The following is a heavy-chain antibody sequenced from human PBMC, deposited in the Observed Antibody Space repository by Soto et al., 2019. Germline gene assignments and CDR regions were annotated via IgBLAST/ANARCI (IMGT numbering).Heavy chain of an antibody. V-gene: IGHV1-69*01. D-gene: IGHD4-17*01. CDR1: ADTFNSYS. J-gene: IGHJ5*02. Sequence: QVQLVQSGAEVKKPGSSVKVSCKASADTFNSYSLSWLRQAPGQRLEWMGGITPVFGTADYAQNFEDRLTITADDSTSTVYMELSSLRSDDTAAYYCARSLEGTTVTNWFDPWGQGALVTVSS. CDR3: ARSLEGTTVTNWFDP. CDR2: ITPVFGTA.